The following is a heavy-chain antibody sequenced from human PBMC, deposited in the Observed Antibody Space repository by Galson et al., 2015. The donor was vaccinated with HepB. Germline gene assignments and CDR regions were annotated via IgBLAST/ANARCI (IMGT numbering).Heavy chain of an antibody. CDR3: AKDREQWLVQYYFDY. Sequence: LRLSCAASGFTFDDYAMHWVRQAPGQGLEWVSGISWNSGSIGYADSVKGRFTISRDNAKNSLYLQMNSLRAEDTALYYCAKDREQWLVQYYFDYWGQGTLVTVSS. CDR1: GFTFDDYA. D-gene: IGHD6-19*01. CDR2: ISWNSGSI. J-gene: IGHJ4*02. V-gene: IGHV3-9*01.